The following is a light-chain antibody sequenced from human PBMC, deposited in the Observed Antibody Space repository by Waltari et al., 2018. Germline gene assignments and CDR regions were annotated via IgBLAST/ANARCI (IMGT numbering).Light chain of an antibody. V-gene: IGLV2-14*03. J-gene: IGLJ2*01. CDR1: SDDIGAYSY. CDR2: DLT. CDR3: SAYTSRGTLK. Sequence: QSALTQPASVSGSPGQSITISCTGTSDDIGAYSYVTWYHQRPGKVPKLLIYDLTERPSGVSIRFSGSKSGSTASLTVSGLQAEDEGLFYCSAYTSRGTLKFGGGTRVTVL.